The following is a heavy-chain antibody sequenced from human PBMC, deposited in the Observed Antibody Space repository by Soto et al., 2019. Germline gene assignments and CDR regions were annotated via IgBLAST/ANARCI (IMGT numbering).Heavy chain of an antibody. CDR1: GFSLTTNGVG. J-gene: IGHJ5*02. CDR3: AHSNTVTTPGRWFDP. Sequence: QITLKESGPTLVKPTQTLTLTCTFSGFSLTTNGVGVGWIRQPPGKALEWLAVIYWDDDKRYSPSLKSRLTITKDTSKSQVVLTMTNMDPVDTATYYCAHSNTVTTPGRWFDPWGQGTLVTVSS. CDR2: IYWDDDK. V-gene: IGHV2-5*02. D-gene: IGHD4-17*01.